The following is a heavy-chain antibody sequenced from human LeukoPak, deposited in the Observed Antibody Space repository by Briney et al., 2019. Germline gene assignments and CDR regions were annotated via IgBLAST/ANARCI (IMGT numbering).Heavy chain of an antibody. CDR1: GFTFNTYN. Sequence: GGSLRLSFAASGFTFNTYNMNWVRQAPGKGLEWVSSISSISSYIYYADSVKGRFTISRDNAKKSLYLQMNSLRAEDTAVYYCARALGGEWELPYYFDYWGQGTLVTVSS. CDR3: ARALGGEWELPYYFDY. J-gene: IGHJ4*02. D-gene: IGHD1-26*01. CDR2: ISSISSYI. V-gene: IGHV3-21*01.